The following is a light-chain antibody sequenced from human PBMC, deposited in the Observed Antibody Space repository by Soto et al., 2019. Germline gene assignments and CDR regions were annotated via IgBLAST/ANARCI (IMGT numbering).Light chain of an antibody. CDR3: QRYGSSPLIT. J-gene: IGKJ5*01. V-gene: IGKV3-20*01. CDR1: QSVSSSS. Sequence: ETVLTQSPGTLSLSPGERATLSCRASQSVSSSSLAWYQQRPGQAPRLLIYGTSSRATVIPDRFSGSGSGTDFTLTISRLVPEDFAVYFCQRYGSSPLITFGQGTRLE. CDR2: GTS.